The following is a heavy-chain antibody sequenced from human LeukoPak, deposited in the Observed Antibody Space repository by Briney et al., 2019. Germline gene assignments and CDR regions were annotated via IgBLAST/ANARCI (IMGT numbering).Heavy chain of an antibody. CDR3: ASVYYDSSGCYLPFDY. Sequence: ASVKVSCKASGYTFTSYGISWVRQAPGQGLEWMGWISAYNGNTNYAQKLQGRVTMTTDTSTSTAYMELRSLRSDDTAVYYCASVYYDSSGCYLPFDYWGQGTLVTVSS. J-gene: IGHJ4*02. V-gene: IGHV1-18*01. D-gene: IGHD3-22*01. CDR2: ISAYNGNT. CDR1: GYTFTSYG.